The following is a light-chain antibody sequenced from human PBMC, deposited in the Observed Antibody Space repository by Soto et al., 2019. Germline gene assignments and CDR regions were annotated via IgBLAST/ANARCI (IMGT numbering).Light chain of an antibody. Sequence: QAVVTQEPSLTVSPGGTVTLTCGSSTGAVTSGHYPYWFQQKPGQAPRTLIYDTSNKHSWTPARFSGSLPGDKSALTLSGAQPEDEAEHYCLLSYSGARVFAGGTKVTVL. CDR2: DTS. CDR1: TGAVTSGHY. J-gene: IGLJ3*02. CDR3: LLSYSGARV. V-gene: IGLV7-46*01.